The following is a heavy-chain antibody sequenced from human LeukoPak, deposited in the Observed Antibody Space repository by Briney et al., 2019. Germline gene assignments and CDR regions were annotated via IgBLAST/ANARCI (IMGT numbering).Heavy chain of an antibody. CDR3: ARDGGSSWYRYNWFDP. CDR1: GGSISSHY. CDR2: IYYSGST. V-gene: IGHV4-59*11. Sequence: SETLSLTCTVSGGSISSHYWSWFRQPPGKGLEWIGYIYYSGSTNYNPSLKSRVTISVDTSKNQFSLKLSSVTAADTAVYYCARDGGSSWYRYNWFDPWGQGALVTVSS. J-gene: IGHJ5*02. D-gene: IGHD6-13*01.